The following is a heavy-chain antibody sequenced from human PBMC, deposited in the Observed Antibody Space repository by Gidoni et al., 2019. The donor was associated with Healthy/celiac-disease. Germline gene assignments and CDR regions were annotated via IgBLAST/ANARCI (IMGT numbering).Heavy chain of an antibody. Sequence: EVQLVQSGAEVKKPGESLKISCKGSGYSFTSYWIGWVRQMPGKGLEWMGIIYPGDSDTRYSPSFQGQVTISADKSISTAYLQWSSLKASDTAMYYCARQLNKYYDSSGYYSYWGQGTLVTVSS. V-gene: IGHV5-51*01. J-gene: IGHJ4*02. D-gene: IGHD3-22*01. CDR3: ARQLNKYYDSSGYYSY. CDR1: GYSFTSYW. CDR2: IYPGDSDT.